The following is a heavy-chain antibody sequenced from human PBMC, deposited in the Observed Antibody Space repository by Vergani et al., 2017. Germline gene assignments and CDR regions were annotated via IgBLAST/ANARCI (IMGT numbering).Heavy chain of an antibody. CDR1: GGSISSGSYY. Sequence: QVQLQESGPGLVKPSQTLSLTCTVSGGSISSGSYYWSWIRQPAGKGLEWIGRIYTSGGTNYNPSLKSRVTISVDTSKNQFSLKLSSVTAADTAVYYCARDTGGPGIAAATGFDPWGQGTLVTVSS. D-gene: IGHD6-13*01. CDR3: ARDTGGPGIAAATGFDP. J-gene: IGHJ5*02. V-gene: IGHV4-61*02. CDR2: IYTSGGT.